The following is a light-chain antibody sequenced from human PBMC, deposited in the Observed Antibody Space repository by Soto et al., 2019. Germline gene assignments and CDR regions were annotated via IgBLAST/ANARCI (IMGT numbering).Light chain of an antibody. Sequence: DIQMTQSPSSVSASVGDRVTITCRASQGISSYLAWYQQRPGKAPKLLIYAASSLQSGVPSRFSGSGSGTDFTLTISSLQPEGFATYYCQQANSFPLTFGGGTKVDIK. V-gene: IGKV1-12*01. J-gene: IGKJ4*01. CDR3: QQANSFPLT. CDR1: QGISSY. CDR2: AAS.